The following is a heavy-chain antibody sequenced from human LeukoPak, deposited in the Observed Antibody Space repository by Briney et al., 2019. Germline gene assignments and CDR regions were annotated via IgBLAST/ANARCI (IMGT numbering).Heavy chain of an antibody. D-gene: IGHD6-19*01. V-gene: IGHV3-7*05. CDR1: GFTFNNYC. CDR2: INEDGSVK. CDR3: AKAEGKNPTGGRWLD. Sequence: GGSLRLSCAASGFTFNNYCMSWVRQAPGKGLEWVGNINEDGSVKYYVDSVKGRFTISRDNSKNTLYLQMNSLRAEDTAIYYCAKAEGKNPTGGRWLDWGQGTLVTVSS. J-gene: IGHJ4*02.